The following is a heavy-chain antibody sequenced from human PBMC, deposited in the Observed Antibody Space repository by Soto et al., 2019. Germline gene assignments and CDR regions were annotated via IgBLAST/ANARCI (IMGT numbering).Heavy chain of an antibody. CDR2: INAGNGNT. J-gene: IGHJ4*02. V-gene: IGHV1-3*01. CDR3: ARGPGGPDGPGDY. D-gene: IGHD2-15*01. CDR1: GYTFFTYA. Sequence: QVQLVQSGAEVKKPGASVKVSCMASGYTFFTYAMHWVRQAPGQRLEWMGWINAGNGNTKYSQKFQGRVTITRDTSASTVYMQLSSLRSEDTAVYYCARGPGGPDGPGDYWGQGTLVTVSS.